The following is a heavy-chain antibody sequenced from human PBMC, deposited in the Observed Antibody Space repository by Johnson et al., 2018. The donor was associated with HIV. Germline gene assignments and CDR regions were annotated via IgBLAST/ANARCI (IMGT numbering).Heavy chain of an antibody. D-gene: IGHD5-12*01. J-gene: IGHJ3*02. CDR1: GFTVSSNY. Sequence: VQLVESGGGLVQPGGSLRLSCAASGFTVSSNYMSWVRQAPGKGLEWVSVIYSGGSTYYADSVKGRFTISRDNSKNTLYLQMNSRRAEDTAVYYTRATIPRDAFDIWGQGTMVTVSS. CDR3: RATIPRDAFDI. CDR2: IYSGGST. V-gene: IGHV3-66*01.